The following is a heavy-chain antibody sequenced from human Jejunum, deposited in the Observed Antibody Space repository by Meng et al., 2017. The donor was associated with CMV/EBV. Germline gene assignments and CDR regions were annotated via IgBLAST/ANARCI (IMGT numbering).Heavy chain of an antibody. V-gene: IGHV4-39*07. J-gene: IGHJ4*02. CDR3: ARLMYYYGSGTPYYFDY. Sequence: IRSTNYYWGWIRRPPGKGLEWIGNICYSGRTDYNQSLKSRVTTSVDTSKNQLSLKLSSVTAADTAIYYCARLMYYYGSGTPYYFDYWGQGTPVTVSS. CDR1: IRSTNYY. D-gene: IGHD3-10*01. CDR2: ICYSGRT.